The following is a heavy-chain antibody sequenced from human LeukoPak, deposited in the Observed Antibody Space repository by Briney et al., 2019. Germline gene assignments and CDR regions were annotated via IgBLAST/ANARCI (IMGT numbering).Heavy chain of an antibody. Sequence: SQTLSLTCTVSGASITSGGYYWSWLRQHPGKGLEWIGCIYYSGTTYYPPSLTSRVAISVDTSKNQFSLKLSSVTAADTAVYYCARSGTVTTWNYWGQGTLVTVSS. V-gene: IGHV4-31*03. CDR2: IYYSGTT. J-gene: IGHJ4*02. CDR3: ARSGTVTTWNY. CDR1: GASITSGGYY. D-gene: IGHD4-17*01.